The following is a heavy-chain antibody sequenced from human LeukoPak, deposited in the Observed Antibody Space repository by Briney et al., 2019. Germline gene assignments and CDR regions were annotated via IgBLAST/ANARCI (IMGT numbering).Heavy chain of an antibody. J-gene: IGHJ6*02. Sequence: SETLSLTCTVSGGSISSGDYYWGWIRQPPGKGLEWIIYIYYSRRTYYNPSLKSRVTISVDTSKNQFSLKLSSVTAADTAVYYCARDQRYQLLYYYGMDVWGQGTTVTVSS. V-gene: IGHV4-30-4*01. CDR2: IYYSRRT. CDR3: ARDQRYQLLYYYGMDV. D-gene: IGHD2-2*02. CDR1: GGSISSGDYY.